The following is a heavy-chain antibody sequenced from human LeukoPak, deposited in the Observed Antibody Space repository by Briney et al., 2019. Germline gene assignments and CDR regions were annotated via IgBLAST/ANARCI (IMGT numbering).Heavy chain of an antibody. J-gene: IGHJ5*02. V-gene: IGHV1-69*13. Sequence: SVKVSYKASGGTFSSYAISWVRQAPGQGLEWMGGIIPIFGTANYAQKFQGRVTITADESTSTAYMELSSLRSEDTAVYYCARRAVCGGDCYSRWFDPWGQGTLVTVSS. D-gene: IGHD2-21*02. CDR2: IIPIFGTA. CDR3: ARRAVCGGDCYSRWFDP. CDR1: GGTFSSYA.